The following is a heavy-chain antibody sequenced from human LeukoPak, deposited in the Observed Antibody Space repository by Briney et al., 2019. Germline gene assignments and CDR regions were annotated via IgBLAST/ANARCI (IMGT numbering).Heavy chain of an antibody. CDR3: ARGPRAAADDY. J-gene: IGHJ4*02. V-gene: IGHV1-3*01. D-gene: IGHD6-13*01. CDR1: GYTFINYA. CDR2: INAVNGNT. Sequence: ASVKVSCKASGYTFINYAINWGRQAPGQRPEWMGWINAVNGNTKYSQKFQGRVTITRDTSACTAYMELTSLTSADTAVYFCARGPRAAADDYWGQGTLVTVSS.